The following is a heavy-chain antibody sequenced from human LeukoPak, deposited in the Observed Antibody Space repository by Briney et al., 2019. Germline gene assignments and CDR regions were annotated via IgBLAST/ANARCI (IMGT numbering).Heavy chain of an antibody. V-gene: IGHV3-7*01. CDR2: IKQDGSEK. CDR3: ASSTTRDDY. D-gene: IGHD2/OR15-2a*01. Sequence: GGSLRLSCAASGLTFSSYWMSWVRQAPGKGLEWVANIKQDGSEKYYVDSVKGRFTISRDNAKNSLYLKMNSLRAEDTAVYYCASSTTRDDYWGQGTLVTVSS. J-gene: IGHJ4*02. CDR1: GLTFSSYW.